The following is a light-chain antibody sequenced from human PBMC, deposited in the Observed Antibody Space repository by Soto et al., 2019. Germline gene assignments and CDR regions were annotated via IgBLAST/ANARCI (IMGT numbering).Light chain of an antibody. Sequence: QSVLTQPPSASGTPGQRVNISCSGSSSNIGSNTVSWYQQLPGTAPKLLIYNNNQRPSGVPDRFSGSKSGTSASLAISGLHSEDEAAYYCGASDFSLNGLVLGGGTKVTVL. V-gene: IGLV1-44*01. CDR1: SSNIGSNT. J-gene: IGLJ2*01. CDR2: NNN. CDR3: GASDFSLNGLV.